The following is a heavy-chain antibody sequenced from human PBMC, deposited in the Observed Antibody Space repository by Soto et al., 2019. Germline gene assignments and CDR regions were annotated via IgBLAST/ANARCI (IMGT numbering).Heavy chain of an antibody. V-gene: IGHV4-59*01. CDR1: GGSISTYY. CDR3: ARDAGYQLTGAFDI. J-gene: IGHJ3*02. Sequence: SETLSLTCTVYGGSISTYYWSWIRQPPGKGLEWIGYVTYSGGPTYNPSLKRRVTISVDTSKKFSLNLTSVTAADTAVYYCARDAGYQLTGAFDIWGQGTMVTVSS. CDR2: VTYSGGP. D-gene: IGHD2-2*01.